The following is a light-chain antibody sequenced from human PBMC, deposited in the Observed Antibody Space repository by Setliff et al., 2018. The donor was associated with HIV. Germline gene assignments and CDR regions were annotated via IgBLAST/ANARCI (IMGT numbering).Light chain of an antibody. CDR1: SSDVGGYNY. CDR2: EVS. Sequence: QSVLTQPASVSGSPGQSITISCTGTSSDVGGYNYVSWYQQRPGKAPKLMIYEVSNRPSGVSNRFSGSKSGNTASLTISGLQAEDEADYYCSSYTSSSTLFGGGTKVTV. V-gene: IGLV2-14*01. CDR3: SSYTSSSTL. J-gene: IGLJ2*01.